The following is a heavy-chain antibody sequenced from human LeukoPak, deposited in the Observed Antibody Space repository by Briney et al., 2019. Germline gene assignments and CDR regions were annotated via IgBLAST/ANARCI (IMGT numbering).Heavy chain of an antibody. CDR2: INPSGNIT. CDR1: DYTFSRHG. Sequence: ASVKVSCKASDYTFSRHGISWVRQAPGQGLEWMGIINPSGNITTYAQKFQGRVTMTRDTSTSTVYMELSSLRSEDTAVYYCARGPTKTERFDPWGQGTLVTASS. D-gene: IGHD1-14*01. CDR3: ARGPTKTERFDP. J-gene: IGHJ5*02. V-gene: IGHV1-46*01.